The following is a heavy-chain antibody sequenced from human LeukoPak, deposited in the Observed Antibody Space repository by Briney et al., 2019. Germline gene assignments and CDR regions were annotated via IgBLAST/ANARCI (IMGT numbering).Heavy chain of an antibody. Sequence: SETLSLTCAVSGGSISSGGYSWSWIRQPPGKGLVWIGYIYHSGSTYYNPSLKSRVTISVDRSKNQFSLKLSSVTAADTAVYYCARGVLGATKKVTAIPTYYFDYWGQGTLVTVSS. D-gene: IGHD2-21*02. CDR2: IYHSGST. CDR1: GGSISSGGYS. CDR3: ARGVLGATKKVTAIPTYYFDY. J-gene: IGHJ4*02. V-gene: IGHV4-30-2*01.